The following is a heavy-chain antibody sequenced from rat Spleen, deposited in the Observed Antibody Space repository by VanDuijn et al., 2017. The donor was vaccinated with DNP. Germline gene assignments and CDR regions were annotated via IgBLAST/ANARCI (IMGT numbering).Heavy chain of an antibody. CDR3: ARGSGGVRWYFDF. Sequence: EVHLVESGGDLVQPGRSLKLSCVASGFTFNNYWMAWIRQVPGQGLEWITSITGSGGSTYYPESAKGRFTISRDNAENTLYLQINSLRSEDTATYYCARGSGGVRWYFDFWGPGTMVTVSS. CDR2: ITGSGGST. V-gene: IGHV5-31*01. D-gene: IGHD1-4*01. J-gene: IGHJ1*01. CDR1: GFTFNNYW.